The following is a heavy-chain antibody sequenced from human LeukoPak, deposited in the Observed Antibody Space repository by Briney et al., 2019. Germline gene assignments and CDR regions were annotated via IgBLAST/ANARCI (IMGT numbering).Heavy chain of an antibody. Sequence: GGSLRLSCAASGFTFISYGMHWFRQAPGKGLEWVAVIWYEGINKYYADSVKGRFTISRDNSKNTLNLQMNSLRAEDTAVYYCARCAVSHYYGSGSYSDYYYYYGMDVWGQGTTVTVS. CDR1: GFTFISYG. CDR2: IWYEGINK. V-gene: IGHV3-33*01. D-gene: IGHD3-10*01. J-gene: IGHJ6*02. CDR3: ARCAVSHYYGSGSYSDYYYYYGMDV.